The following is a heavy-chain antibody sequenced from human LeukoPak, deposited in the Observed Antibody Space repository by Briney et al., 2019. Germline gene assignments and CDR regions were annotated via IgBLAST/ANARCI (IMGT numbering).Heavy chain of an antibody. CDR3: ARSSRDHYYNYGMDV. J-gene: IGHJ6*02. Sequence: SCPALVKPTQTPTLTCTFSEFSLSTSGMCVSWIRQRPGKALEWLARIDWDDDRYYNTSLKTRLTISKDTSKIQVVLTMTNMDPVDTATYYCARSSRDHYYNYGMDVWGQGTTVTVSS. V-gene: IGHV2-70*11. CDR2: IDWDDDR. CDR1: EFSLSTSGMC. D-gene: IGHD5-24*01.